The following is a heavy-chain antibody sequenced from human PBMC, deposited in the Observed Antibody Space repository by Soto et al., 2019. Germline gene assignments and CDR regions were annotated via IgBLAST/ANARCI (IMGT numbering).Heavy chain of an antibody. Sequence: GGSLRLSCAASGFTFSSYAMSWVRQAPGKGLEWVSAISGSADSTSYADSVKGRFTISRDNSKNTLYLQMNSLRAEDTAVYYCAKDRPLWFGVFDPWGQGTLVTVSS. J-gene: IGHJ5*02. CDR1: GFTFSSYA. V-gene: IGHV3-23*01. D-gene: IGHD3-10*01. CDR2: ISGSADST. CDR3: AKDRPLWFGVFDP.